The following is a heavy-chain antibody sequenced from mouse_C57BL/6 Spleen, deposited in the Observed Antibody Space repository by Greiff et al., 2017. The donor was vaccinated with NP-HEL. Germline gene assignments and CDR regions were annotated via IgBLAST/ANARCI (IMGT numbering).Heavy chain of an antibody. D-gene: IGHD3-2*02. Sequence: VQLQQSGPELVKPGASVKISCKASGYSFTGYYMNWVKQSPEKSLEWIGEINPSTGGTTYNQKFKGKATLTVEKSSSTAYMQLKSLTSEDSAVYYCASETAQASAWFAYWGQGTLLTVSA. V-gene: IGHV1-42*01. CDR1: GYSFTGYY. CDR2: INPSTGGT. CDR3: ASETAQASAWFAY. J-gene: IGHJ3*01.